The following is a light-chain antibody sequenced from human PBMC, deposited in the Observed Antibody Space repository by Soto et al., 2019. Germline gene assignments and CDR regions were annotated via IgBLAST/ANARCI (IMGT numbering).Light chain of an antibody. V-gene: IGLV2-8*01. Sequence: QSVLTQPPSASGSPGQSVTISCTGTSSDVGAYDYVSWYQQHPGKAPKLMICEINKRPSGVPGRFSGSKSGNTASLTVSGLQAEDEADYYCSSFAGSNNFPYVFGTGTKVTVL. J-gene: IGLJ1*01. CDR2: EIN. CDR1: SSDVGAYDY. CDR3: SSFAGSNNFPYV.